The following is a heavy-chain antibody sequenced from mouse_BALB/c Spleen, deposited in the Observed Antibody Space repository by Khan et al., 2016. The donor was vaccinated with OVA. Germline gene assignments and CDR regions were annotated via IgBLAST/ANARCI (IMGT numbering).Heavy chain of an antibody. Sequence: EVELVESGGGLVKPGGSLKLSCAASGFSFSSYTMSWVRQTPEKRLEWVATISSGSTYTYSPDSVKGRFTISRDNAKNTLDLQMSSLKSEDTAMYYCTRDGNYAHWYFDVWGAGTTVTVAS. CDR1: GFSFSSYT. CDR2: ISSGSTYT. CDR3: TRDGNYAHWYFDV. D-gene: IGHD2-1*01. J-gene: IGHJ1*01. V-gene: IGHV5-6-4*01.